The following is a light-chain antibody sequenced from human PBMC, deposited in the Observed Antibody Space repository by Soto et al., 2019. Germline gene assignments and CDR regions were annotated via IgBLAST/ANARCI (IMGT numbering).Light chain of an antibody. CDR2: GAS. CDR3: HQTPAVPLT. Sequence: DIQMSQSPSSLSAAVGARVTITCRASQPISNYLNWYQQKAGEAPKVLIFGASSLQTGVPSKFSGSGYGTDFPLIFNNLHPDHFATYYCHQTPAVPLTFGQGTRLEIK. CDR1: QPISNY. V-gene: IGKV1-39*01. J-gene: IGKJ5*01.